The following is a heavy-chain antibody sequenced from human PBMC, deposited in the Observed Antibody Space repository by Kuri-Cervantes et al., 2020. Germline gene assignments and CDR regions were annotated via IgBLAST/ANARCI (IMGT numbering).Heavy chain of an antibody. CDR2: MYHSGST. CDR3: ARHRLTTVYDAFDI. V-gene: IGHV4-59*08. J-gene: IGHJ3*02. CDR1: GGSISSYY. Sequence: SETLSLTCTVSGGSISSYYWSWIRQPPGKGLEWIGSMYHSGSTYYNPSLKSRVTISVDTSKNQISLKLSSVTAADTAVCYCARHRLTTVYDAFDIWGRGTMVTVSS. D-gene: IGHD4-11*01.